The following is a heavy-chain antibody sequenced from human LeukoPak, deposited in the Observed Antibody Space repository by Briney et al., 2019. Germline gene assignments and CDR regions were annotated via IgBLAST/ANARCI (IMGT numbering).Heavy chain of an antibody. J-gene: IGHJ4*02. V-gene: IGHV4-59*08. D-gene: IGHD1-26*01. CDR2: IYYTGNT. CDR3: ARLGGATSPFGY. Sequence: PGGSLRLSCAASGFTFSSYAMSWVRQAPGKGLEWIGYIYYTGNTNYNPSLKSRVTISVDTSKNQFSLNLSSVTAADTAIYYCARLGGATSPFGYWGQGTLVTVSS. CDR1: GFTFSSYA.